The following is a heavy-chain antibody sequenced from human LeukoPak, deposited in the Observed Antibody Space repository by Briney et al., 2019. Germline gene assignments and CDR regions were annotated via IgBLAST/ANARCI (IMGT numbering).Heavy chain of an antibody. CDR1: EFTLSNYD. CDR3: ARVGYNWNLFDY. J-gene: IGHJ4*02. Sequence: PGGPLRLSCAASEFTLSNYDITWVRQAPGKGLEWVSYISSSGSAIYYADSVKGRFTISRDNAKNSLYLQMNSLRAEDTAVYYCARVGYNWNLFDYWGQGTLVTVSS. V-gene: IGHV3-48*03. D-gene: IGHD1-20*01. CDR2: ISSSGSAI.